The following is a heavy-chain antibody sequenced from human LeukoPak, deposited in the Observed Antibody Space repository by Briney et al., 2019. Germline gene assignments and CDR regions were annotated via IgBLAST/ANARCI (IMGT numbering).Heavy chain of an antibody. J-gene: IGHJ4*02. CDR1: GYTLTELS. CDR2: INPNSGGT. V-gene: IGHV1-2*02. CDR3: ARADSSGYYYEK. D-gene: IGHD3-22*01. Sequence: GASVKVSCKVSGYTLTELSMHWVRQAPGQGLEWMGWINPNSGGTNYAQKFQGRFTVTRDTSISTAYMELSRLRSDDTAVYYCARADSSGYYYEKWGQGTLVTVSS.